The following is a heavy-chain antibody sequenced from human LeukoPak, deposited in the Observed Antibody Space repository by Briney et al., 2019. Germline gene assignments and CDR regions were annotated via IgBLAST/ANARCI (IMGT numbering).Heavy chain of an antibody. CDR3: ARELYGYCSGGSCYRYYYYDMDV. CDR1: GYTFTSYD. V-gene: IGHV1-8*01. J-gene: IGHJ6*02. D-gene: IGHD2-15*01. Sequence: ASVKVSCKASGYTFTSYDINWVRQATGQGLEWMGWMNPNSGNTGYAQKFQGRVTMTRNTSISTAYMELSSLRSEDTAVYYCARELYGYCSGGSCYRYYYYDMDVWGQGTTVTVSS. CDR2: MNPNSGNT.